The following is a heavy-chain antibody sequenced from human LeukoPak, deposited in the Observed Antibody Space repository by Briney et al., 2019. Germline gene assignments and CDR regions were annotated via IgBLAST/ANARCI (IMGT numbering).Heavy chain of an antibody. Sequence: GESLKISRKGSGYSFTSYWIAWVRQMPGKGLEWMGIIYPGDSATKYSPSFQGQVTISADKSISTAYLQWSSLKASDTAIYYCARANSGSYYVPSDYWGQGTLVTVSS. V-gene: IGHV5-51*01. CDR2: IYPGDSAT. D-gene: IGHD1-26*01. CDR1: GYSFTSYW. CDR3: ARANSGSYYVPSDY. J-gene: IGHJ4*02.